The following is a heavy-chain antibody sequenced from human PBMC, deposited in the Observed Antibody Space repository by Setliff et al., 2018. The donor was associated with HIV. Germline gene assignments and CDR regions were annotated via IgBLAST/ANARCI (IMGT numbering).Heavy chain of an antibody. CDR3: ARGHRITIFEVIIPRGSQADPFDI. CDR1: GGSFSGNY. J-gene: IGHJ3*02. CDR2: IDHSGST. V-gene: IGHV4-34*01. Sequence: KPSETLSLTCAVYGGSFSGNYWSWIRQPPGKGLEWIGEIDHSGSTKYNPSLKSRVTISVDTSKNQFSLKLTSVTAADTAVYYCARGHRITIFEVIIPRGSQADPFDIWGQGTMVTVSS. D-gene: IGHD3-3*01.